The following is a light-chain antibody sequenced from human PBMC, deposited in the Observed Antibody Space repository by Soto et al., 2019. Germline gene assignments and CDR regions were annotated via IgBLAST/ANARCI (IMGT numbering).Light chain of an antibody. CDR3: QQYNNRPPWT. CDR1: ESVSNH. Sequence: EIVLSQSPATLSLSTGERATLSCRASESVSNHLAWYQQKPGQAPRLLIYGASTRATGIPARFSGSGSGTEFTLTISSLQSEDFAVYYCQQYNNRPPWTFGQGTKVDIK. V-gene: IGKV3-15*01. CDR2: GAS. J-gene: IGKJ1*01.